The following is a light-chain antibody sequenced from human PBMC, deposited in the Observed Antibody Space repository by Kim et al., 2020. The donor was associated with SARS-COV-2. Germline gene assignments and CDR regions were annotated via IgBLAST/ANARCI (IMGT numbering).Light chain of an antibody. CDR1: SLRSYY. J-gene: IGLJ2*01. Sequence: SSELTQDPAVSVALGQTVRITCQGDSLRSYYATWYQQKPRQAPVLVIYGRNNRPSGIPDRISGSTSGNTASLTISRAQAEDEADFYCQSRDSGGNVVFGGGTQLTVL. CDR3: QSRDSGGNVV. CDR2: GRN. V-gene: IGLV3-19*01.